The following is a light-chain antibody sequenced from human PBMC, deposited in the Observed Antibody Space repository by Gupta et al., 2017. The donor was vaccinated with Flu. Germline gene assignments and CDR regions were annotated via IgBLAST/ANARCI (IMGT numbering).Light chain of an antibody. CDR1: QSVSSNY. CDR2: GAS. CDR3: HQDGSSSGT. Sequence: EIVLTHFPGTLSLSPGESATLFFRVSQSVSSNYLAWYQQKPGQAPRLLIYGASSRDTAIPDRFSGSGSGTDFTLTISRLEPEDFAVYYCHQDGSSSGTFGQGTKVEIK. J-gene: IGKJ1*01. V-gene: IGKV3-20*01.